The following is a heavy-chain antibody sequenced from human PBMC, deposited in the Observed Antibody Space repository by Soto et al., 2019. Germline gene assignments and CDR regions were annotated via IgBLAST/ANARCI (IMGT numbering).Heavy chain of an antibody. CDR3: SSADRGYSYGPLDY. CDR2: IIPIFGTA. V-gene: IGHV1-69*01. CDR1: GGTFSSYA. Sequence: QVQLVQSGAEVKKPGSSVKVSCKASGGTFSSYAISWVRQAPGQGLEWMGGIIPIFGTANYAQKFQGRVTITADESTSTAYTEMSSLTSEDTAVYYCSSADRGYSYGPLDYCAHGTLVTVSS. D-gene: IGHD5-18*01. J-gene: IGHJ4*01.